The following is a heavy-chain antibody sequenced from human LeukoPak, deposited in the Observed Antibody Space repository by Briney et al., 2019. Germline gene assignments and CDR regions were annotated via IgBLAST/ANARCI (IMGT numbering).Heavy chain of an antibody. CDR1: GFTFSNYA. V-gene: IGHV3-30-3*01. CDR3: AKELTMYSSLGLFDY. J-gene: IGHJ4*02. Sequence: GGSLRLSCAASGFTFSNYAMHWVRQAPGKGLEWVAVISYDGINKYYADSVKGRFTISRDNSKNTLYLQMNSLRAEDTAVYYCAKELTMYSSLGLFDYWGQGTLVTVSS. D-gene: IGHD3-10*02. CDR2: ISYDGINK.